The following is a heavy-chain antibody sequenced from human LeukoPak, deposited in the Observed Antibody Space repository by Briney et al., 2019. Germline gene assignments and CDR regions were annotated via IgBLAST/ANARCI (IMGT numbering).Heavy chain of an antibody. V-gene: IGHV4-39*07. D-gene: IGHD3-22*01. Sequence: PSETLSLTCTVSGGSISSSSYYWGWIRQPPGKGLEWIGSIYYSGSTYYNPSLKSRVTISVDTSKNQFSLKLSSVTAADTAVYYCARDAGGRYYYDSSGATGWYFDLWGRGTLVTVSS. J-gene: IGHJ2*01. CDR3: ARDAGGRYYYDSSGATGWYFDL. CDR2: IYYSGST. CDR1: GGSISSSSYY.